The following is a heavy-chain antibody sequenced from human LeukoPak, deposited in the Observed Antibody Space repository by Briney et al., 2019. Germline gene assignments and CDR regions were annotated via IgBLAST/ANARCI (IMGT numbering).Heavy chain of an antibody. V-gene: IGHV3-48*04. CDR3: ARALYYYDSSGYYYYYGMDV. D-gene: IGHD3-22*01. J-gene: IGHJ6*02. CDR2: ISSSGSTI. Sequence: TGGSLRLSCVASGFTFSNSWMHWVRQAPGKGLEWVSYISSSGSTIYYADSVKGRFTISRDNAKNSLYLQMNSLRAEDTAVYYCARALYYYDSSGYYYYYGMDVWGQGTTVTVSS. CDR1: GFTFSNSW.